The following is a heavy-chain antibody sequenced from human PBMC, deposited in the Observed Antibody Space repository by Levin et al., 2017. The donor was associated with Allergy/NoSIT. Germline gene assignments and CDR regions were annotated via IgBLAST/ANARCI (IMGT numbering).Heavy chain of an antibody. V-gene: IGHV2-5*02. CDR3: ARRRWEYFGRSGDPLVDP. Sequence: SGPTLVKPTQTLTLTCTFSGFSLSATKMGVGWFRQSPGKALEWLALIYWDDEKRYRPTLNNRLSITKDTSRNQVVLPMTNMDPVDTATYYCARRRWEYFGRSGDPLVDPWGQGTLVTVSS. J-gene: IGHJ5*02. CDR2: IYWDDEK. D-gene: IGHD3-22*01. CDR1: GFSLSATKMG.